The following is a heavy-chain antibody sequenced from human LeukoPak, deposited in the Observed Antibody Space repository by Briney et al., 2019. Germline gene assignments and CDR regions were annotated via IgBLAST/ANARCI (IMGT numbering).Heavy chain of an antibody. D-gene: IGHD6-19*01. Sequence: SETLSLTCTVSGGSISSSSYYWGWIRQPPGKGLEWIGSIYYSGSTYYNPSLKSRVTISVDTSKSQFSLKLSSVTAADTAVYYCAGIAVAAVAFDYWGQGTLVTVSS. J-gene: IGHJ4*02. V-gene: IGHV4-39*01. CDR3: AGIAVAAVAFDY. CDR2: IYYSGST. CDR1: GGSISSSSYY.